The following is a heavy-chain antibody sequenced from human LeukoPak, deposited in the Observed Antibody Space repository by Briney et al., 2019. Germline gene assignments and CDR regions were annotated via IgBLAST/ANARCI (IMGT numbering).Heavy chain of an antibody. Sequence: GGSLRLSCAASGFTFSSYGMHWVGQAPGKGLEWVAFIRYDGSNKYYADSVKGRFTISRDNSKNTLYLQMNSLRAEDTAVYYCAKGAREQQLVQDYWGQGTLVTVSS. CDR2: IRYDGSNK. J-gene: IGHJ4*02. CDR3: AKGAREQQLVQDY. CDR1: GFTFSSYG. V-gene: IGHV3-30*02. D-gene: IGHD6-13*01.